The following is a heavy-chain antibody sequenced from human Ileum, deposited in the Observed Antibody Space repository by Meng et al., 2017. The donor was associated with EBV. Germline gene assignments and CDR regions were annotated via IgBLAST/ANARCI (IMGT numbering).Heavy chain of an antibody. J-gene: IGHJ1*01. CDR1: GLTFSSYW. V-gene: IGHV3-74*01. CDR2: INGDGSST. D-gene: IGHD4-17*01. Sequence: EVQLVESGGGLVQPGGSLRLSCAASGLTFSSYWMHWVRQGPGQGLVWVSRINGDGSSTSYADSVKGRFTISRDNAKNALYLQMNNLKPEDTAMYYCTRVGDYAYKDWGQVTLVNVSS. CDR3: TRVGDYAYKD.